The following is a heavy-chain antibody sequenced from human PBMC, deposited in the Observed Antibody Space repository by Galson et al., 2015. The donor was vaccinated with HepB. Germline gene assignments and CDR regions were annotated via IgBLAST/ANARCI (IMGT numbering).Heavy chain of an antibody. Sequence: SLRLSCAASGFIFSNYAMSWVRQAPGKGLEWVSGITGSGGSPYYADSVKGRFTISRDNSKNTLYLEMNSLRGEDTAIYYCAKTTKYDTVTTHVWGQGTLVTVSS. CDR3: AKTTKYDTVTTHV. J-gene: IGHJ4*02. CDR2: ITGSGGSP. D-gene: IGHD4-17*01. CDR1: GFIFSNYA. V-gene: IGHV3-23*01.